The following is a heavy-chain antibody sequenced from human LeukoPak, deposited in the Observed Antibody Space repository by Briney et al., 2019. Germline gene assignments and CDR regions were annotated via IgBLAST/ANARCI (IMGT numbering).Heavy chain of an antibody. V-gene: IGHV4-34*01. CDR1: GGSFSSYY. CDR3: ARQKDSGTYPFDY. D-gene: IGHD1-26*01. CDR2: INHSGST. J-gene: IGHJ4*02. Sequence: SETLSLTCAVFGGSFSSYYWSWIRQPPGKGLEWIGEINHSGSTNYNPSLKSRVTISVDTSKNQFSLKLSSVTAADTAVYYCARQKDSGTYPFDYWGQGTLVTVSS.